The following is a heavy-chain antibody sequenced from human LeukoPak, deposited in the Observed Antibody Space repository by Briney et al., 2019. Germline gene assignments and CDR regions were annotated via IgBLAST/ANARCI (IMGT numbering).Heavy chain of an antibody. Sequence: PPETLSLTCTVSGGSISSSNYYWGWLRQPPGKGLEWIGSIYYSGSTYYNPSLKSRVTISVDTSRNQFSLKLSSVAAADTAVYCCARTSRGSGIVHYWGQGTLVTVSS. CDR1: GGSISSSNYY. V-gene: IGHV4-39*01. CDR2: IYYSGST. D-gene: IGHD1-26*01. J-gene: IGHJ4*02. CDR3: ARTSRGSGIVHY.